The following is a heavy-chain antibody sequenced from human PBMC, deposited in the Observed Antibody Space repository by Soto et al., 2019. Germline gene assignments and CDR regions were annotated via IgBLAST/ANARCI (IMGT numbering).Heavy chain of an antibody. Sequence: GGSLRLSCAASGFTFSSYWMSWVRQAPGKGLEWVANIKQGGSEKYYVDSVKGRFTISRDNAKNSLYLQMNSLRAEDTAVYYCARFPNYDILTGYYTPLADYYGMDVWGQGTTVTVSS. CDR2: IKQGGSEK. CDR1: GFTFSSYW. J-gene: IGHJ6*02. D-gene: IGHD3-9*01. V-gene: IGHV3-7*03. CDR3: ARFPNYDILTGYYTPLADYYGMDV.